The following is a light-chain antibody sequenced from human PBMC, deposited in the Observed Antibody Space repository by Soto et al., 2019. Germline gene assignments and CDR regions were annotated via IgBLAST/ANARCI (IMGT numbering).Light chain of an antibody. Sequence: EVVLTQSPATLSLSPGERATLSCRASQSVSNNYLAWYQQKPGQAPRLLIYGASSRATGIPDRFSGSGSGTDFALTASRLEPEDLAVYYCQQYGSSPPTFGQWTKLEI. CDR3: QQYGSSPPT. J-gene: IGKJ2*01. CDR1: QSVSNNY. V-gene: IGKV3-20*01. CDR2: GAS.